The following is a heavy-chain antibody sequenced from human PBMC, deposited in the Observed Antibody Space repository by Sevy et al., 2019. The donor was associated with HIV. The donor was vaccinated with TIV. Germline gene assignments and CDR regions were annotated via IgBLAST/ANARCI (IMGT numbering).Heavy chain of an antibody. V-gene: IGHV3-30*18. J-gene: IGHJ6*02. Sequence: GGSLRLSCAASGFTFSTYAMHWVRQAPGKGLEWVAVVSYDGTNKQYTDSVKGRLTISRDNSKKTPYLQMNSLRAEDTAVYYCAKDRVIQLVDYDYYGMDVWGQGAAVTVSS. CDR1: GFTFSTYA. CDR3: AKDRVIQLVDYDYYGMDV. CDR2: VSYDGTNK. D-gene: IGHD5-18*01.